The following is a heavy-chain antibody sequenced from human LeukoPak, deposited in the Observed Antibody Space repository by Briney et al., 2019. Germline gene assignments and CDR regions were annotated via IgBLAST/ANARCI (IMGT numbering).Heavy chain of an antibody. J-gene: IGHJ4*02. Sequence: PPETLSLTCTVSGYSVSSGSYYWSWIRQPPGKGLEWIGYIYYSGSANYNPSLESRVTISVDTSKSQFSLKLTSVTAADTAVYYCASLIVGAPYFDFWGQGTLVTVSS. D-gene: IGHD1-26*01. CDR1: GYSVSSGSYY. CDR3: ASLIVGAPYFDF. V-gene: IGHV4-61*01. CDR2: IYYSGSA.